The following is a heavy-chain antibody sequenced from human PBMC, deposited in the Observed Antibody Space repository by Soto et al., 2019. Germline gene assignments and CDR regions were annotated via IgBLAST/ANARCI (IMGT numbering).Heavy chain of an antibody. D-gene: IGHD5-18*01. J-gene: IGHJ4*02. CDR3: ASTRGYSYAIDY. Sequence: PSETLSLTCAVSGGSISRGGYCWSWIRQPPGKGLEWIGYIYHSGSTYYNPSLKSRVTISVDRSKNQFSLKLSSVTAADTAVYYCASTRGYSYAIDYWGQGTLVTVSS. CDR2: IYHSGST. CDR1: GGSISRGGYC. V-gene: IGHV4-30-2*01.